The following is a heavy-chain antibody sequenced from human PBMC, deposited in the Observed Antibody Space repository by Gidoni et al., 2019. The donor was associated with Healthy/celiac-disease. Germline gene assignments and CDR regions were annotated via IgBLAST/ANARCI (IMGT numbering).Heavy chain of an antibody. CDR3: ARDHGYDSSGYYIGGGAYFDY. CDR1: GFTFSSYG. V-gene: IGHV3-33*01. J-gene: IGHJ4*02. CDR2: IWYDGSNK. D-gene: IGHD3-22*01. Sequence: QVQLVESGGGVVQPGRSLRLSCAASGFTFSSYGIAWVRQAPGKGLVWVAFIWYDGSNKYYADSVKGRFTISRDNSKNPLYLQMNSLRAEDTAVYYCARDHGYDSSGYYIGGGAYFDYWGQGTLVTVSS.